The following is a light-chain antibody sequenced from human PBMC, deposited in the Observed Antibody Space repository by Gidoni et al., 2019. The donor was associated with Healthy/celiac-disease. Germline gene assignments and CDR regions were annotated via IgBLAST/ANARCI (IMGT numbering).Light chain of an antibody. Sequence: QSALTPPASVSGAPGQSITISCTGTSSDVGGYNFVSWSQQHPGNAPKLMIFEVTNRPSGVSNRFSGSKSGNTASLTISGLQAEDEADYYCSSYTSSSTLVFGGGTKLTVL. CDR1: SSDVGGYNF. V-gene: IGLV2-14*01. CDR3: SSYTSSSTLV. CDR2: EVT. J-gene: IGLJ2*01.